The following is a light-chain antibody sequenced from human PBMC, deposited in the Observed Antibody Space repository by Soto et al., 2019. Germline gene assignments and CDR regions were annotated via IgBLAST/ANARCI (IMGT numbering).Light chain of an antibody. CDR3: QQDNSYPYT. CDR2: DAS. Sequence: DIQMTQSPSTLSASVGDRVTITCRASQSISSWLAWYQQKPGKAPKLLIYDASSLESGVPSRFSGSGSGTEFTLTIRSLQPDDFATYYCQQDNSYPYTFGQGTKLEIK. V-gene: IGKV1-5*01. J-gene: IGKJ2*01. CDR1: QSISSW.